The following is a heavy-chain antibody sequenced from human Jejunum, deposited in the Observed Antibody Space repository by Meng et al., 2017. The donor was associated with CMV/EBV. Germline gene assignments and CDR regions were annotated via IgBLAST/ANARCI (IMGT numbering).Heavy chain of an antibody. D-gene: IGHD3-3*01. V-gene: IGHV4-59*01. Sequence: VSGGSISSYDWSWVRHSPGKGLEWLGYIQYSESTKYNPSLESRVTMSLDRSWNQFSLRLSSVTAADTAVYFCVRGVSPTEWPLEKWGQGTLVTVSS. J-gene: IGHJ4*02. CDR3: VRGVSPTEWPLEK. CDR2: IQYSEST. CDR1: GGSISSYD.